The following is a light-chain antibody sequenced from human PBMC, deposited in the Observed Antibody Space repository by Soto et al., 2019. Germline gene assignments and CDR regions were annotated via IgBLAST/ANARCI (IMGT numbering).Light chain of an antibody. J-gene: IGLJ1*01. CDR3: LLFAISSTYV. CDR2: NVS. V-gene: IGLV2-14*01. Sequence: QSALTQPASVSGSPGQSITISCTGTSSDVGAYNYVSWYQQHPGKAPKVMIYNVSNRPSGVSDRFSGSKSGNTASLTISGVQAEDEADYYCLLFAISSTYVFGTGTKLTVL. CDR1: SSDVGAYNY.